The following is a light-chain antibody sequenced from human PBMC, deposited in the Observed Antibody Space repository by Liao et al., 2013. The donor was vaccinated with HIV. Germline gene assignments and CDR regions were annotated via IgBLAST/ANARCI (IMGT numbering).Light chain of an antibody. Sequence: SYDLTQPPSVSVSPGQTASITCSGDKLGDSYASWYQQKPGQSPVLVIYQHTTRPSGVPERFSGSNSGNTATLTISGTQAMDEADYFCQAWDSTHVVFGGGTKLTVL. CDR3: QAWDSTHVV. J-gene: IGLJ2*01. CDR1: KLGDSY. CDR2: QHT. V-gene: IGLV3-1*01.